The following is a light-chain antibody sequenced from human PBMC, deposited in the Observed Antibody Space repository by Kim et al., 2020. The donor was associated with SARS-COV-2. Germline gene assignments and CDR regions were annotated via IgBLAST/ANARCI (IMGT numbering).Light chain of an antibody. CDR3: QQRSNWQYT. Sequence: SLSPGERATLSCRASQSVSSYLAWYQPKPGQAPRLLIYHASNRATGIPARFSGSGSGTDFTLTITSLEPEDFAVYYCQQRSNWQYTFGQGTKLEI. CDR2: HAS. J-gene: IGKJ2*01. V-gene: IGKV3-11*01. CDR1: QSVSSY.